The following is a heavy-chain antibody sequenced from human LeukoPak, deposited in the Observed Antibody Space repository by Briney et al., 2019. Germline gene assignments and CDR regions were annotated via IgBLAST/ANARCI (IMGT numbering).Heavy chain of an antibody. V-gene: IGHV4-59*08. CDR3: ARHPTYYDILTGYYPPVYFDY. J-gene: IGHJ4*02. CDR1: GGSISSYY. D-gene: IGHD3-9*01. CDR2: IYYSGST. Sequence: PSETLSLTCTASGGSISSYYWSWIRQPPGKGLEWIGYIYYSGSTNYNPSLKSRVTISVDTSKNQFSLKLSSVTAADTAVYYCARHPTYYDILTGYYPPVYFDYWGQGTLVTVSS.